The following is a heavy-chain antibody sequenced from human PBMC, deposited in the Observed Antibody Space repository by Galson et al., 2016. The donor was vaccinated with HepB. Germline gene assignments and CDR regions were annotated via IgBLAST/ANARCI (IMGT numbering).Heavy chain of an antibody. D-gene: IGHD3-3*01. Sequence: SLRLSCAASGFTFSDFYMSWIRQAPGKGLEWVAFISDNGLRTNYAQSAEGRFTISRDNARDSLYLQMNTLGVGDTAVYYCARRDSSPDYWGQGTLVTVSS. V-gene: IGHV3-11*06. CDR2: ISDNGLRT. J-gene: IGHJ4*02. CDR3: ARRDSSPDY. CDR1: GFTFSDFY.